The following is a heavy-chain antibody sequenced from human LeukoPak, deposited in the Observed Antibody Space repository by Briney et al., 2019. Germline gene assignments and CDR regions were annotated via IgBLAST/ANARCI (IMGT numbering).Heavy chain of an antibody. V-gene: IGHV4-34*01. Sequence: SETLSLTCAVYVGSFSGYYWSWIRQPPGKGLEWIGEINHSGSTNYNPSLKSRVTISVDTSKNQFSLKLSSVTAADTAVYYCARGLGRVIVVVPAATPYFDYWGQGTLVTVSS. CDR3: ARGLGRVIVVVPAATPYFDY. CDR2: INHSGST. D-gene: IGHD2-2*02. J-gene: IGHJ4*02. CDR1: VGSFSGYY.